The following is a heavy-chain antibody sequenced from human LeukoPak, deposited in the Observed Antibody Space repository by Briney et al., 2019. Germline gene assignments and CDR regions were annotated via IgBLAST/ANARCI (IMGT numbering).Heavy chain of an antibody. CDR2: ICGSGGST. Sequence: GGSLRLSCAASGFTFSSYAMSWVRQAPGKGLEWVSAICGSGGSTYYADSVKGRFTISRDNSKNTLYLQMNSLRAEDTAVYYCAKHGYCSGGSCYSYYYYGMDVWGKGTTVTVSS. CDR1: GFTFSSYA. J-gene: IGHJ6*04. D-gene: IGHD2-15*01. V-gene: IGHV3-23*01. CDR3: AKHGYCSGGSCYSYYYYGMDV.